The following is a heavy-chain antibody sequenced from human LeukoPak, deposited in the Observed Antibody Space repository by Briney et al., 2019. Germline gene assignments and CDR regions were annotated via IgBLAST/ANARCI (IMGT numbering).Heavy chain of an antibody. J-gene: IGHJ4*02. V-gene: IGHV3-66*01. Sequence: PGGSLRLSCAASGFTVSSKYMSWVRQAPGKGLEWVSVIYSGDSTYYADSVKGRFTISRDNSKNTLYLQMNSLRAEDTAVYYCASEVGSSSTSWAAHVDYWGQGTLVTVSS. CDR3: ASEVGSSSTSWAAHVDY. CDR2: IYSGDST. D-gene: IGHD2-2*01. CDR1: GFTVSSKY.